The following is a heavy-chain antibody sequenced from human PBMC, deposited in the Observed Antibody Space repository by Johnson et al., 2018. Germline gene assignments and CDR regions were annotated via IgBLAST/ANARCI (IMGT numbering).Heavy chain of an antibody. CDR1: GFTFSSYW. D-gene: IGHD5-12*01. CDR2: IKQDGSEK. Sequence: VQLVESGGGLVQPGGSLRLSCAASGFTFSSYWMSWVRQAPGKGLEWVANIKQDGSEKYYVDSVKGRFTISRDNAKNSLYLQMNSLRAEDTAVYYCARANSGYDLPDAFDIWGQGTMVTVSS. V-gene: IGHV3-7*01. J-gene: IGHJ3*02. CDR3: ARANSGYDLPDAFDI.